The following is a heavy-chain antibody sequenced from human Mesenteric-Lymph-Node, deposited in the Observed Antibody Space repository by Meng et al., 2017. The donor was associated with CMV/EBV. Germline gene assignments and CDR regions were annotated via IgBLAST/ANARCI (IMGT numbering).Heavy chain of an antibody. CDR2: INPRDSDT. Sequence: GESLKISCKGSGYSFTNFWIGWVRQMPGKGLEWMGIINPRDSDTRYSPSFQGQVIISADKSTNTAYVQWSSLKASDTARYYCARGPPRAELLFDIWGQGTMVTVSS. CDR3: ARGPPRAELLFDI. CDR1: GYSFTNFW. J-gene: IGHJ3*02. D-gene: IGHD3-10*01. V-gene: IGHV5-51*01.